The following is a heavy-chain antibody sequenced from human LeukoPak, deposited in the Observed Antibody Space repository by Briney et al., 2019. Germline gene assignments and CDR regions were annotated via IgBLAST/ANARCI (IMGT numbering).Heavy chain of an antibody. J-gene: IGHJ6*02. V-gene: IGHV5-10-1*01. D-gene: IGHD1-1*01. CDR3: ARLNWSPYYYYGMDV. CDR1: GYSFTSYW. Sequence: HGESLKISCKGSGYSFTSYWISWVRQMPGKGLEWMGRIDPSDSYTNYSPSFQGHVTISADKSISTAYLQWSSLKASDTAMYYCARLNWSPYYYYGMDVWGQGTTVTVSS. CDR2: IDPSDSYT.